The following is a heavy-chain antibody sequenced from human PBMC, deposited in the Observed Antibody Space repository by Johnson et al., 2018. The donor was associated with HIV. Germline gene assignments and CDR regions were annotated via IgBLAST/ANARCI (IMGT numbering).Heavy chain of an antibody. CDR3: ARDQGLIVTDAFDI. CDR2: LWYDGTTA. D-gene: IGHD1-26*01. J-gene: IGHJ3*02. CDR1: RFSVSSNY. Sequence: QVQLVESGGGLIQPGGSLRLSCAASRFSVSSNYMTWVRQAPGKGLEWVAILWYDGTTAFYADSVKGRFTISRDNAKNSLYLQMNSLRAEDTAVYYCARDQGLIVTDAFDIWGQGTMVTVSS. V-gene: IGHV3-33*08.